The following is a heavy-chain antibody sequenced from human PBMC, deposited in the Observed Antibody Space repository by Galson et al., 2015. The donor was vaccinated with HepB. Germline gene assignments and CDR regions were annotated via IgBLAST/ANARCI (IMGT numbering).Heavy chain of an antibody. CDR3: ARDVAGQFQHHYYYYMDV. CDR2: IYSGGST. J-gene: IGHJ6*03. D-gene: IGHD1-14*01. Sequence: SLRLSCAASGFTVSSNYMSWVRQAPGEGLEWVSVIYSGGSTYYADSVKGRFTISRDNSKNTLYLQMNSLRAEDTAVYYCARDVAGQFQHHYYYYMDVWGKGTTVTVSS. V-gene: IGHV3-53*01. CDR1: GFTVSSNY.